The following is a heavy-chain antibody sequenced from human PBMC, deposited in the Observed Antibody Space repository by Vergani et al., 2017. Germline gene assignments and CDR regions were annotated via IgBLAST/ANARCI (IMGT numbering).Heavy chain of an antibody. CDR3: ARGGEVVVAAIGDD. J-gene: IGHJ4*02. V-gene: IGHV3-21*01. CDR1: GFTFSSYS. Sequence: EVQLVESGGGLVKPGGSLRLSCAASGFTFSSYSMNWVRQAPGKGLEWVSSISSSSSYIYYADSVKGRFTISRDNAKNSLYLQMNSLRAEDTAVYYCARGGEVVVAAIGDDWGQGTLVTVSS. CDR2: ISSSSSYI. D-gene: IGHD2-15*01.